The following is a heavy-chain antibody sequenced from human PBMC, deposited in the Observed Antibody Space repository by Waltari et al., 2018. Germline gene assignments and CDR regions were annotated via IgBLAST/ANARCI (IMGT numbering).Heavy chain of an antibody. CDR3: ARGYGGNSPSFDY. V-gene: IGHV4-38-2*01. CDR1: GYSIASGYY. J-gene: IGHJ4*02. CDR2: IFHGGST. Sequence: QVQLQESGPGLVEPSETLSLTRAVSGYSIASGYYWVWIRQPPGKGLEWIGSIFHGGSTSYNPSLKSRVTISVDTSKNQFSLKLNSVTAADTAIYYFARGYGGNSPSFDYWGQGTLVTVSS. D-gene: IGHD2-21*02.